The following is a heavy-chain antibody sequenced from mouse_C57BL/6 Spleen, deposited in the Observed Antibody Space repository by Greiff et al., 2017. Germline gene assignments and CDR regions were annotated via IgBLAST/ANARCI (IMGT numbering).Heavy chain of an antibody. D-gene: IGHD2-13*01. J-gene: IGHJ1*03. V-gene: IGHV1-26*01. CDR1: GYTFTDYY. Sequence: VQLQQSGPELVKPGASVKISCKASGYTFTDYYMNWVKQSHGKSLEWIGDINPNNGGTSYNQKFKGKATLTVDKSSSTAYMELRSLTSEDSAVYYCAREDYGDRYFDVWGTGTTVTVSS. CDR2: INPNNGGT. CDR3: AREDYGDRYFDV.